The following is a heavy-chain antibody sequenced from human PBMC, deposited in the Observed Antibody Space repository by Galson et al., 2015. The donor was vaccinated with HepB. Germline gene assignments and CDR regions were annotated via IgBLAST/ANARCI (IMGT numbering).Heavy chain of an antibody. Sequence: SLRLSCAASGFTFSDHYMDWVRQAPGKGLEWVGRTRNKANSYTTEYAASVKGRFTISRDDSKNSLYLQMNSLKTEDTAVYYCARGYYYAPDGMDVWGQGTTVTVSS. CDR1: GFTFSDHY. D-gene: IGHD3-10*01. CDR3: ARGYYYAPDGMDV. J-gene: IGHJ6*02. V-gene: IGHV3-72*01. CDR2: TRNKANSYTT.